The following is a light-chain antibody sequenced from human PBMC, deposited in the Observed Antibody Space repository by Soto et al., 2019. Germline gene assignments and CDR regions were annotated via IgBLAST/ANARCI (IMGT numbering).Light chain of an antibody. CDR2: EVS. CDR3: NAYAGSNNWV. J-gene: IGLJ3*02. CDR1: SSDVGGYNY. Sequence: QSALTQPPSASGSPGQSVTISCTGTSSDVGGYNYVSWYQQHPGKAPKLIIYEVSKWPSGVPDRFSGSKSGNTASLTVSGLQAEDEAYYYCNAYAGSNNWVFGGGTKLTVL. V-gene: IGLV2-8*01.